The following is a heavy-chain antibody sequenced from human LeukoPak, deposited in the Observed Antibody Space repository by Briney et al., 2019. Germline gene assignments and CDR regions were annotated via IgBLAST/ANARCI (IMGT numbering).Heavy chain of an antibody. V-gene: IGHV4-34*01. CDR1: GGSFSGYY. CDR2: INHSGST. Sequence: SETLSLTCAVYGGSFSGYYWSWIRQPPGKGLEWIGEINHSGSTNYNPSLKSRVTISVDTSKNQFSLKLSSVTAADTAVYYCAGRDCSSTSCYRKKRNYYYYYGMDVWGQGTTVTVSS. D-gene: IGHD2-2*02. CDR3: AGRDCSSTSCYRKKRNYYYYYGMDV. J-gene: IGHJ6*02.